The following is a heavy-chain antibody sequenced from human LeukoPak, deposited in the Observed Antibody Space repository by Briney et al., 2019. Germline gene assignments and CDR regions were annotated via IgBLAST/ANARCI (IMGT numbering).Heavy chain of an antibody. CDR3: ARVLRVLWFGEGTWDWFDP. J-gene: IGHJ5*02. CDR2: VNESGGT. D-gene: IGHD3-10*01. Sequence: SETLSLTCAVYIDSFSNYHWNWIRQTPAKGMEWIGEVNESGGTNISPSLRSRVILSVDTSKNQFSLKLSSVTAADTAVYYCARVLRVLWFGEGTWDWFDPWGQGTLVTVSS. CDR1: IDSFSNYH. V-gene: IGHV4-34*01.